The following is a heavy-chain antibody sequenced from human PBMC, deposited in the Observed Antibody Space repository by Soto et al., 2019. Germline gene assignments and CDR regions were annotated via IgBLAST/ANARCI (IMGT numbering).Heavy chain of an antibody. D-gene: IGHD1-26*01. CDR2: ISSSSSYI. V-gene: IGHV3-21*01. CDR1: GFTFSSYS. Sequence: EVQLVESGGGLVKPGGSLRLSCAASGFTFSSYSMNWVRQAPGKGLEWVSSISSSSSYIYYADSVKGRFTISRDNAKNSLYLQMIGLRAEDTAVYYCAGDLSMVGTFRDYWGQGTLVTVSS. CDR3: AGDLSMVGTFRDY. J-gene: IGHJ4*02.